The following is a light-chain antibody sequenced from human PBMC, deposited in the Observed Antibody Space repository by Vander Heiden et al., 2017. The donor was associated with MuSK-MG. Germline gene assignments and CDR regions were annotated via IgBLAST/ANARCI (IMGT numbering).Light chain of an antibody. CDR3: MQALQFPEFT. J-gene: IGKJ3*01. V-gene: IGKV2-28*01. CDR1: QSLLHSNGYNY. CDR2: LGS. Sequence: IVMTQSPLSLPVTPGEPASISCRSSQSLLHSNGYNYLDWYLQKPGQSPQLLIYLGSNRASGVPDRFSGSGSGTDFTLKISRVEAEDVGVYYCMQALQFPEFTIGPGTKVDIK.